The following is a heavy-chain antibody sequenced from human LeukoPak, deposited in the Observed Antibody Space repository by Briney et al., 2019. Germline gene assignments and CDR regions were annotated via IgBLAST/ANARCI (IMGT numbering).Heavy chain of an antibody. V-gene: IGHV1-8*01. D-gene: IGHD2-15*01. CDR3: ARGAPGSYCSGGSCPYFDY. CDR1: GYTFTSYD. J-gene: IGHJ4*02. Sequence: ASVKVSCKASGYTFTSYDVNWVRQATGQGLEWMGWVNPDSGHTGYAQKFQGRVTMTTNTSISTAYMELSSLRSEDTAVYYCARGAPGSYCSGGSCPYFDYWGQGTLVSVSS. CDR2: VNPDSGHT.